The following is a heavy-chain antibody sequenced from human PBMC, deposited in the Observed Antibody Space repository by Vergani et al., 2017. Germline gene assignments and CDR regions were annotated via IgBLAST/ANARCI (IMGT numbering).Heavy chain of an antibody. V-gene: IGHV3-33*06. CDR1: GFTLSSHA. D-gene: IGHD6-19*01. J-gene: IGHJ3*02. CDR2: IWYDGSKE. Sequence: QVQLEESGGGVVQPGRSLRLSCAGSGFTLSSHAMHWVRQAPGKGLEGVAFIWYDGSKEYYADSVKGRFTISRDNSKNTLYLQMNNLRAADTAVYYCAKVGRSEVAGTFGAFDIWGQGTMVTVSS. CDR3: AKVGRSEVAGTFGAFDI.